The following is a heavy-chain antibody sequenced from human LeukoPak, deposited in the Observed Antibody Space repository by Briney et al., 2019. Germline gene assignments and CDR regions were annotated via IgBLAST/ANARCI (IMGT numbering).Heavy chain of an antibody. CDR1: GYTFTGYY. CDR2: INPNSGGT. CDR3: ARVRAGYYYGSGTPGPYYYYGMDV. D-gene: IGHD3-10*01. V-gene: IGHV1-2*02. Sequence: ASVKVSFKASGYTFTGYYMHWVRQAPGQGLEWMGWINPNSGGTNYAQKFQGRVTMTRDTSISTAYMELSRLRSDDTAVYYCARVRAGYYYGSGTPGPYYYYGMDVWGQGTTVTVSS. J-gene: IGHJ6*02.